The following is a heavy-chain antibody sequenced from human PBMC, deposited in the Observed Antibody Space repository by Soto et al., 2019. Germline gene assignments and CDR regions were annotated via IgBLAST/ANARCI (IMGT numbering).Heavy chain of an antibody. Sequence: PGESLKISCKGSGYSFTSYWIGWVRQMPGKGLEWMGIIYPGDSDTRYSPSFQGQVTISADKSISTAYLQWSSLKASDTAMYYCAIVPATALDAFDIWGQGTTVTVSS. V-gene: IGHV5-51*01. J-gene: IGHJ3*02. CDR1: GYSFTSYW. CDR3: AIVPATALDAFDI. CDR2: IYPGDSDT. D-gene: IGHD2-2*01.